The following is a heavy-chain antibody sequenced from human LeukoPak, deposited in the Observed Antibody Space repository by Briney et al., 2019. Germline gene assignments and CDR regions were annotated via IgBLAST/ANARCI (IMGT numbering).Heavy chain of an antibody. CDR1: GFTFSSYG. V-gene: IGHV3-30*02. CDR3: AKDLGSKSPSRFQH. CDR2: IRYDGSNK. J-gene: IGHJ1*01. Sequence: PGGSLRLSCAASGFTFSSYGMHWVRQAPGKGLEWVAFIRYDGSNKYYADSVKGRFTISRDNSKNTLYLQMNSLRAEDTAVYYCAKDLGSKSPSRFQHWGQGTLVTVSS. D-gene: IGHD2-2*01.